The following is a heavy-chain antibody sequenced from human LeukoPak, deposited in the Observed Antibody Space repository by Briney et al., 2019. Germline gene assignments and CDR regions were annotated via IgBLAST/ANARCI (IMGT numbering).Heavy chain of an antibody. CDR1: GFTFSSYG. CDR2: IWYDGSNK. Sequence: GSLRLSCAASGFTFSSYGMHWVRQAPGKGLEWVAVIWYDGSNKYYADSVKGRFTISRDNSKNTLYLQMNSLRAEDTAVYYCARDSSSGVDWFDPWGQGTLVTVSS. V-gene: IGHV3-33*08. CDR3: ARDSSSGVDWFDP. J-gene: IGHJ5*02. D-gene: IGHD6-6*01.